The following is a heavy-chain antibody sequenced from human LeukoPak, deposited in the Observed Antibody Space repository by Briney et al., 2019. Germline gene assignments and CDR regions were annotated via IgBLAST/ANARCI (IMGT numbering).Heavy chain of an antibody. Sequence: ASVKVSCKASGYTFTSYDINWVRQATGQGLEWMGWMNPNSGNTGYAQKFQGRVTMTRNTSISTAYMELSSLRSEDTAVYYCAGGSTIFGVVIIRYWGQGTLVTVSS. CDR1: GYTFTSYD. CDR3: AGGSTIFGVVIIRY. D-gene: IGHD3-3*01. J-gene: IGHJ4*02. CDR2: MNPNSGNT. V-gene: IGHV1-8*01.